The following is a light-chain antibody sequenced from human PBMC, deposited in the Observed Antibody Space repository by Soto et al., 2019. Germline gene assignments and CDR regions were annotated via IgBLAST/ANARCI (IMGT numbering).Light chain of an antibody. CDR3: LQALQTLAIT. CDR1: QSLLHSNGYNY. Sequence: DIVMPQSPLSLPVTPGEPASISCRSSQSLLHSNGYNYLDWYLQRPGQSPQLLIYLGSTRASGVPDRFSGSGSGIDFPLKISRVEAEDVGVYYCLQALQTLAITFGQGTRLEI. V-gene: IGKV2-28*01. CDR2: LGS. J-gene: IGKJ5*01.